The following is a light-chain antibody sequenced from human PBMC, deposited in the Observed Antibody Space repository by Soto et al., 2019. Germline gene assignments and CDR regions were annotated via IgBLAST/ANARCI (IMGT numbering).Light chain of an antibody. CDR2: DTS. CDR3: FITHSTAWV. J-gene: IGLJ3*02. V-gene: IGLV7-46*01. Sequence: QAVVTQEPSLTVSPGGTVTLPCGSSSVSVTSGHWPYWVQQRPGQSPRTLLYDTSHKQSWTPARFSGSLLGGKAALTLSGAQPEDEADYYCFITHSTAWVFGGGTKLTVL. CDR1: SVSVTSGHW.